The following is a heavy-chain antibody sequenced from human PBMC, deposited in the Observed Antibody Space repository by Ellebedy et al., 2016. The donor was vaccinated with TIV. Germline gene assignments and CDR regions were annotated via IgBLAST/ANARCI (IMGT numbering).Heavy chain of an antibody. J-gene: IGHJ4*02. CDR2: IRDDKSKT. CDR3: ARGVPGTSFVDF. Sequence: GGSLRLXXAASGFNLSIYDMHLVRQAPGKGLEWVAIIRDDKSKTSYAESVKGRFTISRDNSNNTASLQMDSLRIDDTGLFYCARGVPGTSFVDFWGQGTLVAVSS. D-gene: IGHD6-19*01. V-gene: IGHV3-33*01. CDR1: GFNLSIYD.